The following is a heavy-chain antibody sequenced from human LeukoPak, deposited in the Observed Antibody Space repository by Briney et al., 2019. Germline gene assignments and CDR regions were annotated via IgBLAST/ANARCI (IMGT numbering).Heavy chain of an antibody. D-gene: IGHD3-10*01. Sequence: SETLSLTCTVSGGSISSFYYTWIRQPPGKGLEWIGYIDSSGITNYNSSLNGRVTISLDTSQNQFSLKLNSVTAADTAVYFCARGGYYGSGNDFRFDPWGQGTLVTVSS. J-gene: IGHJ5*02. CDR1: GGSISSFY. CDR3: ARGGYYGSGNDFRFDP. V-gene: IGHV4-59*01. CDR2: IDSSGIT.